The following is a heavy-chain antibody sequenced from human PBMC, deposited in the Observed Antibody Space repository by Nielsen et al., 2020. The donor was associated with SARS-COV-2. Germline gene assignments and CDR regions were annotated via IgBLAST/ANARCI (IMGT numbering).Heavy chain of an antibody. CDR3: ARGKTPWYSYYFDY. CDR2: IYYTGNT. D-gene: IGHD6-13*01. CDR1: GGSISSGGYY. V-gene: IGHV4-61*08. J-gene: IGHJ4*02. Sequence: SETLSLTCAVSGGSISSGGYYWSWIRQPPGKELEWIGYIYYTGNTNYDPSLKSRVNISLDTSKNQFSLKVTSMTAADTAVYYCARGKTPWYSYYFDYWGQGILVTVSS.